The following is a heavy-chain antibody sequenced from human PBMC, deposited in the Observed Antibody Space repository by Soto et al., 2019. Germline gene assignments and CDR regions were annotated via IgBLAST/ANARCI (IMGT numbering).Heavy chain of an antibody. Sequence: QVQLQESGPGLVKPSQTLSLTCTVSGGSISSGDYYWSWIRQPPGKGLEWIGYIYYSGSTYYNPSLKSRVTIAVDTSKNQFSLKLSSVTAADTAVYYCARDKVSGIAARGFDYWGQGTLVTVSS. J-gene: IGHJ4*02. V-gene: IGHV4-30-4*01. D-gene: IGHD6-6*01. CDR3: ARDKVSGIAARGFDY. CDR1: GGSISSGDYY. CDR2: IYYSGST.